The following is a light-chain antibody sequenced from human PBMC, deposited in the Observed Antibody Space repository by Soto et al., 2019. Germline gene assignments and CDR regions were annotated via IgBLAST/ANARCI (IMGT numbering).Light chain of an antibody. CDR1: QTIGTY. CDR2: DAS. Sequence: IDVTQSPSSLAASVGGRVTITCRASQTIGTYLNWYRPKSGAAPELLIYDASTLQRGVPSRVRGGAAGTDFTLTISSRQLDDFETYYCQQSYNTPLTFGQGTKVDIK. J-gene: IGKJ1*01. CDR3: QQSYNTPLT. V-gene: IGKV1-39*01.